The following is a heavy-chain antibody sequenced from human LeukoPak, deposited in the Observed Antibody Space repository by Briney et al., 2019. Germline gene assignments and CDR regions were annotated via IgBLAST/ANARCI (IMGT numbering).Heavy chain of an antibody. J-gene: IGHJ4*02. Sequence: KPSETLSLTCAVSGYSISSGYYWGWIRQPPGKGLEWIGSIYHSGSTYYNPSLKSRASISVDTSKNQFSLKLSSVTAADTAVYYCARPGIAVAGGFDYWGQGTLVTVSS. V-gene: IGHV4-38-2*01. CDR3: ARPGIAVAGGFDY. D-gene: IGHD6-19*01. CDR2: IYHSGST. CDR1: GYSISSGYY.